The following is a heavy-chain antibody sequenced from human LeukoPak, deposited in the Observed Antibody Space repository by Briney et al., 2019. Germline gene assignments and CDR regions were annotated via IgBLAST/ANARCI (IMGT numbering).Heavy chain of an antibody. D-gene: IGHD3-3*01. J-gene: IGHJ4*01. CDR1: GFTFSNYW. V-gene: IGHV3-74*01. Sequence: PGGSLRLSCAASGFTFSNYWMHWVRQGPGKGLVWVSHINSDGSSTSYADSVTGRVTISRDNAKNTLYLQMKSLRAEDTAVYYCARVHDFWSGYYYFDYWGQGTLVTVSS. CDR3: ARVHDFWSGYYYFDY. CDR2: INSDGSST.